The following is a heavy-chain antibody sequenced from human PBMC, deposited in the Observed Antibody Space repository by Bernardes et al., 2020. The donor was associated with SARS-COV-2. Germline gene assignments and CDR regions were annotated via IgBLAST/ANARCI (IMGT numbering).Heavy chain of an antibody. D-gene: IGHD2-15*01. CDR3: SKGGYCSGGSCDNWFDP. J-gene: IGHJ5*02. Sequence: GGSLRLSCAASGFTFDDYAMHWVRQAPGKGLEWVSGISGNSGSRGYADSVKGRFTISRDNAKNSLYLQMNSLRAEDTALYYCSKGGYCSGGSCDNWFDPWCQGTLITGSS. CDR1: GFTFDDYA. V-gene: IGHV3-9*01. CDR2: ISGNSGSR.